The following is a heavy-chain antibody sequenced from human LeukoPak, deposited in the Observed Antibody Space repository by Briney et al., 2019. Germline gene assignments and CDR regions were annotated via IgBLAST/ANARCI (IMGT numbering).Heavy chain of an antibody. V-gene: IGHV3-23*01. J-gene: IGHJ4*02. CDR1: GFTFSSYA. CDR3: AKGDNDILTGYYNSFDY. D-gene: IGHD3-9*01. Sequence: PGGSLRLSCAASGFTFSSYATSWVRQAPGKGLEWVSAISGSGGSTYYADSVKGRFTISRDNSKNTLYLQMNSLRAEDTAVYYCAKGDNDILTGYYNSFDYWGQGTLVTVSS. CDR2: ISGSGGST.